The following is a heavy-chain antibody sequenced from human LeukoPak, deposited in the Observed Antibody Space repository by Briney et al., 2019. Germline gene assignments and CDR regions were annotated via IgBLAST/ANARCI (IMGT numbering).Heavy chain of an antibody. D-gene: IGHD6-13*01. J-gene: IGHJ1*01. CDR1: GYTFTSYD. CDR2: MNPNSGNT. V-gene: IGHV1-18*01. CDR3: ARGPTRQQQLVPTEYFQH. Sequence: GASVKVSCKASGYTFTSYDINWVRQATGQGLEWMGWMNPNSGNTNYAQKLQGRVTMTTDTSTSTAYMELRSLRSDDTAVYYCARGPTRQQQLVPTEYFQHWGQGTLVTVSS.